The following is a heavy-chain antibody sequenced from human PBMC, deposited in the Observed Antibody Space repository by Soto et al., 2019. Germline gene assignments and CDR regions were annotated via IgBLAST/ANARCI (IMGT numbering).Heavy chain of an antibody. CDR2: IIPIFGTA. D-gene: IGHD2-21*02. CDR1: GGTFSSYA. V-gene: IGHV1-69*13. Sequence: SVKVSCNASGGTFSSYAISWVRQAPGQGLEWMGGIIPIFGTANYAQKFQGRVTITADESTSTAYMGLSSLRSEDTAVYYCARTAETYCGGDCYSVWGQGTMVTVSS. CDR3: ARTAETYCGGDCYSV. J-gene: IGHJ4*02.